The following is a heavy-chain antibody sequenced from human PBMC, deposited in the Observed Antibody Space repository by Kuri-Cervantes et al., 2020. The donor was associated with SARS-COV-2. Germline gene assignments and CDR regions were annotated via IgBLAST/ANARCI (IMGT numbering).Heavy chain of an antibody. CDR1: GFTFSSYG. Sequence: GGSLRLSCAASGFTFSSYGMHWVRQAPGKGLEWVAFIRYDGSNKYYADSVKGRFTISRDNSKNTLYLQMNSLRAEDTAVYYCARDLVVPAAGGTDYWGKGTLVTVSS. V-gene: IGHV3-30*02. CDR3: ARDLVVPAAGGTDY. CDR2: IRYDGSNK. D-gene: IGHD2-2*01. J-gene: IGHJ4*02.